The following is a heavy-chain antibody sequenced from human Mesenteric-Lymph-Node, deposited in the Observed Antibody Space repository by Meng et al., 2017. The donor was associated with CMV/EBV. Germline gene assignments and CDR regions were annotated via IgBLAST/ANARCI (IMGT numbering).Heavy chain of an antibody. Sequence: GGSLRLSCEVSGFTFSDYAMSWVRQAPGKGLEWVAVISNDETNEYYVDSVKGRFTISRDNSENTLYLEMNSLRAEDRAVYYCARDLRGNTSPRYPLFDYWGQGTLVTVSS. CDR2: ISNDETNE. CDR1: GFTFSDYA. CDR3: ARDLRGNTSPRYPLFDY. V-gene: IGHV3-30*03. J-gene: IGHJ4*02. D-gene: IGHD1/OR15-1a*01.